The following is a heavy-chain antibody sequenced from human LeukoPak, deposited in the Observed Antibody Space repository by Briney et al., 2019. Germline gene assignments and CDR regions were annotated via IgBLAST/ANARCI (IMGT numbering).Heavy chain of an antibody. J-gene: IGHJ4*02. Sequence: SETLSLTCTVSGGSISSSSYYWGWIRQPPGKGLEWIGSIYYSGSTYYNPSLKSRVTISVDTSKNQFSLKLSSVTAADTAVYYCAREGAYCGGDCPIDYWGQGTLVTVSS. D-gene: IGHD2-21*02. V-gene: IGHV4-39*07. CDR2: IYYSGST. CDR1: GGSISSSSYY. CDR3: AREGAYCGGDCPIDY.